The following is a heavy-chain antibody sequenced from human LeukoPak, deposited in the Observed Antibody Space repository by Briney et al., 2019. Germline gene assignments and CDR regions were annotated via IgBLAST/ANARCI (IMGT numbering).Heavy chain of an antibody. J-gene: IGHJ6*03. CDR2: ISSSSSYI. Sequence: GGSLRLSCAASGFTFSSYSMNWVRQAPGKGLEWVSSISSSSSYIYYADSVKGRFTISSDNAKNSLYLQMNSLRAEDTAVYYCARDKGFWSGYYYYYMDVWGKGTTVTVSS. CDR1: GFTFSSYS. D-gene: IGHD3-3*01. V-gene: IGHV3-21*01. CDR3: ARDKGFWSGYYYYYMDV.